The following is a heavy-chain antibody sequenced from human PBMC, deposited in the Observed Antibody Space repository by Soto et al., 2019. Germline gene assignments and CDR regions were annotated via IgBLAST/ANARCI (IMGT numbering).Heavy chain of an antibody. CDR1: GGSISSSSYY. CDR2: IYYSGST. V-gene: IGHV4-39*01. Sequence: SETLSLTCTVSGGSISSSSYYWGWIRQPPGKGLEWIGSIYYSGSTYYNPSLKRRVTISVDTSKNQFSLKLSSVTAADTAVYYCARQGDLLLAVSNWGHEDAFDIWGQGTMVTVSS. D-gene: IGHD7-27*01. CDR3: ARQGDLLLAVSNWGHEDAFDI. J-gene: IGHJ3*02.